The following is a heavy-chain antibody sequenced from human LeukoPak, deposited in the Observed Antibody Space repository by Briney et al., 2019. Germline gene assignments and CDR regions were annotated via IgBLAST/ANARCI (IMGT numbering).Heavy chain of an antibody. J-gene: IGHJ4*02. Sequence: GGFLRLSCAASGFTFSTYAMSWVRQAPGKGLEWVSGVNGNGGSTSYADSVKGRFTISRDNSKNTVYLQMNSLRAEDTAVYYCAKDSFNCGSGDFDYWGQGTLVTVSS. CDR2: VNGNGGST. CDR3: AKDSFNCGSGDFDY. CDR1: GFTFSTYA. D-gene: IGHD3-10*01. V-gene: IGHV3-23*01.